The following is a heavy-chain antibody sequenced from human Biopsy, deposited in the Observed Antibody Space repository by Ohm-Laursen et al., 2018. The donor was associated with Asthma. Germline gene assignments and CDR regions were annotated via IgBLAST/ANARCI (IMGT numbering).Heavy chain of an antibody. D-gene: IGHD6-19*01. J-gene: IGHJ1*01. Sequence: SETLSLTCAISGGSFTHYFWMWIRQPPGKGLEWIGEINYRGDTNYNPSLEGRVSISVDTPTYHFSLRLNSVTAADTAVYYCVRGEEVAGTYFKDWDQGPLVTVSS. CDR1: GGSFTHYF. CDR2: INYRGDT. CDR3: VRGEEVAGTYFKD. V-gene: IGHV4-34*01.